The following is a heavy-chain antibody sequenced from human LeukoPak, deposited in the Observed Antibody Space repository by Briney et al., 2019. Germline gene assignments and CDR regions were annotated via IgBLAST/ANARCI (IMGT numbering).Heavy chain of an antibody. V-gene: IGHV1-2*02. CDR3: ARGRADAFDI. J-gene: IGHJ3*02. Sequence: AASVKVSCKTSGYTFTGYYMHWVRQAPGQGLEWMGWINPNSGGTNYAQKFQGRVTMTRNTSISTAYMELSSLRSEDTAVYYCARGRADAFDIWGQGTMVTVSS. CDR2: INPNSGGT. CDR1: GYTFTGYY.